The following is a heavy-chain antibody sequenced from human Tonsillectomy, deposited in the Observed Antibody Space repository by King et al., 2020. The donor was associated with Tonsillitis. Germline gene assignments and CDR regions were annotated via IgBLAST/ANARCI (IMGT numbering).Heavy chain of an antibody. CDR3: AKDRGVVVTASFDY. CDR2: ISWNSGSI. Sequence: VQLVESGGGLVQPGRSLRLSCAASGFTFDDYAMHWVRQAPGKGLEWVSGISWNSGSIGYADSVKGRFTISRDNAKNSLYLQMNSLRTEDTALYYCAKDRGVVVTASFDYWGQGTLVTVSS. J-gene: IGHJ4*02. D-gene: IGHD2-21*02. CDR1: GFTFDDYA. V-gene: IGHV3-9*01.